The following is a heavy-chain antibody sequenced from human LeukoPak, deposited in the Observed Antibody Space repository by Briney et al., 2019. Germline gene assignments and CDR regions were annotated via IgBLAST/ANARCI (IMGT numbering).Heavy chain of an antibody. J-gene: IGHJ3*02. CDR1: GFTFSSYA. Sequence: GGSLRLSCAASGFTFSSYAMHWVRQAPGKGLEWVAVISYDGSNKYYADSVKGRFTISRDNSKNTLYLQMNSLRAEDTAVYYCARARGWLHHFGAFDIWGQGTMVTVSS. CDR2: ISYDGSNK. CDR3: ARARGWLHHFGAFDI. V-gene: IGHV3-30-3*01. D-gene: IGHD5-24*01.